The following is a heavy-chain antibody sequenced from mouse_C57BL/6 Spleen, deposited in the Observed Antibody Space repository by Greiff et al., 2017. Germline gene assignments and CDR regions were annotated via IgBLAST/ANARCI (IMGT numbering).Heavy chain of an antibody. D-gene: IGHD1-1*01. CDR2: INYDGSST. CDR3: ARERGGYYYGSSYYAMDY. Sequence: EVQVVESEGGLVQPGSSMKLSCTASGFTFSDYYMAWVRQVPEKGLEWVANINYDGSSTYYLDSLKSRFIISRDNAKNILYLQMSSLKSEDTATYYCARERGGYYYGSSYYAMDYWGQGTSVTVSS. J-gene: IGHJ4*01. V-gene: IGHV5-16*01. CDR1: GFTFSDYY.